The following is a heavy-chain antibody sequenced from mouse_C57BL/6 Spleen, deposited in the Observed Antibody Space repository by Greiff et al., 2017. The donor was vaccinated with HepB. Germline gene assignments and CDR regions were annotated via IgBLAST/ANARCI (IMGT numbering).Heavy chain of an antibody. J-gene: IGHJ2*01. V-gene: IGHV3-6*01. D-gene: IGHD6-1*01. Sequence: EVKLMESGPGLVKPSQSLSLTCSVTGYSITSGYYWNWIRQFPGNKLEWMGYISYDGSNNYNPSLKNRISITRDTSKNQFFLKLNSVTTEDTATYYCARAPPRYYFDYWGQGTTLTVSS. CDR3: ARAPPRYYFDY. CDR2: ISYDGSN. CDR1: GYSITSGYY.